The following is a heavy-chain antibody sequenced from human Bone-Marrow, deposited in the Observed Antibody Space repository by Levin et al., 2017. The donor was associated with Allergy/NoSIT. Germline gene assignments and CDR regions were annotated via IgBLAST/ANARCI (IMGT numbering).Heavy chain of an antibody. J-gene: IGHJ4*02. CDR3: ARGEYGSGSYYFTY. D-gene: IGHD3-10*01. V-gene: IGHV3-66*02. CDR2: IYSGGST. Sequence: PGGSLRLSCAASGFTVSTNYMSWVRQAPGKGLEWVSVIYSGGSTYYADSVKGRFTISRDNSKNTLYLQMNSLRAEDTAVYYCARGEYGSGSYYFTYWGQGTLVTVSS. CDR1: GFTVSTNY.